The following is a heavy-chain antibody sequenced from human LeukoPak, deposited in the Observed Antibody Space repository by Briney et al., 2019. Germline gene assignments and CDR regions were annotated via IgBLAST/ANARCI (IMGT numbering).Heavy chain of an antibody. CDR1: GFTFSSYA. J-gene: IGHJ6*03. D-gene: IGHD2/OR15-2a*01. CDR3: AKFESAGGIRLHYYYYMDV. CDR2: ISGSGGST. V-gene: IGHV3-23*01. Sequence: GCALTLSCAASGFTFSSYAMRWLRQAAGKGLEGVSAISGSGGSTYYADSVRGRFPLSRDNSKNTLSLQMTSLSAEDTAVYHCAKFESAGGIRLHYYYYMDVWGKGTTVTVSS.